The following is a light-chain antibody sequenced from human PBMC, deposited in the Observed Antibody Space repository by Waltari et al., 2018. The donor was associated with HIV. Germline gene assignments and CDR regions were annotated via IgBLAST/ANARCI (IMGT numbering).Light chain of an antibody. J-gene: IGLJ3*02. V-gene: IGLV2-14*01. CDR3: SSYMNSGSLV. Sequence: QSGLTQPASISASLGQSITISCIASSTDFSPRNYISWFQHHPDKAPQHLIYDDNIRPSGMPFRLSGSRSGNTASLTISGLQVDDEGDYYCSSYMNSGSLVFGGGTKVTVL. CDR1: STDFSPRNY. CDR2: DDN.